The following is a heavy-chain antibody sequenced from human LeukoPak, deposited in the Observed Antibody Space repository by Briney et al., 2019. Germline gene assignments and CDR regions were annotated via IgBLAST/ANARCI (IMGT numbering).Heavy chain of an antibody. J-gene: IGHJ5*02. D-gene: IGHD3-10*01. V-gene: IGHV4-30-4*01. CDR1: GGSISSDNYQ. Sequence: PSQTLSLACTVSGGSISSDNYQWSWIRQPPGKGLEWIGYINYSGSTYYNPSLKSRVTTSVDTSKNHFSLKLSSVTAADTAVYYCARYGSGSTWFDPWGLGTLVTVSS. CDR3: ARYGSGSTWFDP. CDR2: INYSGST.